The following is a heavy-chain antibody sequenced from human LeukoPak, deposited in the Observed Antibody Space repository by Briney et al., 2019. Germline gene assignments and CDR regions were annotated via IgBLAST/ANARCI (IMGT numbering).Heavy chain of an antibody. D-gene: IGHD3-16*02. CDR2: IYYSGST. CDR1: GGSISSGGYY. CDR3: ASRALLLGELSSNFDY. J-gene: IGHJ4*02. Sequence: PSQTLSLTCTVSGGSISSGGYYWGWIRQPPGKGLEWIGSIYYSGSTYYNPSLKSRVTISVDTSKNQFSLKLSSVTAADTAVYYCASRALLLGELSSNFDYWGQGTLVTVSS. V-gene: IGHV4-39*07.